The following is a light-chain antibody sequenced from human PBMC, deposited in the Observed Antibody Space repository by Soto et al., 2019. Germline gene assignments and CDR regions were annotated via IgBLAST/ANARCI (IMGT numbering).Light chain of an antibody. CDR2: EVS. Sequence: QSVLTQPASLSVSPGQSITISCTGTSSDVGGYNYVSWYQQHPGKAPKLMIYEVSNRPSGVSNRFSGSKSGNTASLTISGLQAEDEADYYCSSYTSSSTWVFGGGTKLTVL. V-gene: IGLV2-14*01. J-gene: IGLJ3*02. CDR3: SSYTSSSTWV. CDR1: SSDVGGYNY.